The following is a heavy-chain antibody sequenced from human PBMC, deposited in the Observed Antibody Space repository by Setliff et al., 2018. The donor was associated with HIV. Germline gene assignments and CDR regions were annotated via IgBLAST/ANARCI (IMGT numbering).Heavy chain of an antibody. V-gene: IGHV3-74*01. Sequence: GGSLRLSCAASGFAFSTYWMHWVRQAPGKGLVWVSRINTDERYTLYADSVKGRFTISRDNAKSTLYLQMNSLRAEDTATYYCARGRRDCSSGSCYGPYYMDDDALDLWGQGTMVTVSS. CDR2: INTDERYT. D-gene: IGHD2-15*01. J-gene: IGHJ3*01. CDR1: GFAFSTYW. CDR3: ARGRRDCSSGSCYGPYYMDDDALDL.